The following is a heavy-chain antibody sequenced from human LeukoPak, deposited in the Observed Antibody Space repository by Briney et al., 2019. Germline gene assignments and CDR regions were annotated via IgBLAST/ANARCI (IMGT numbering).Heavy chain of an antibody. CDR1: GGSISSYH. J-gene: IGHJ6*02. CDR2: IYYSGST. Sequence: PSETLSLTCTVSGGSISSYHWSWIRQPPGKGLEWVGYIYYSGSTKYNPSLKSRVTISVDTSKNQFSLKLNSVTAADTAVYYCARLHYGLDVWGQGTTVTVSS. CDR3: ARLHYGLDV. V-gene: IGHV4-59*01.